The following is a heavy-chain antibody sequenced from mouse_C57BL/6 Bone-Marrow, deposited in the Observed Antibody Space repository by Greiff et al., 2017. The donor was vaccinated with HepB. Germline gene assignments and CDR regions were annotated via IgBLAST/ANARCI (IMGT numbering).Heavy chain of an antibody. D-gene: IGHD3-2*02. CDR3: TREPRSSGYGAMDY. CDR1: GFTFSSYA. J-gene: IGHJ4*01. CDR2: ISSGGDYI. Sequence: EVKLVESGEGLVKPGGSLKLSCAASGFTFSSYAMSWVRQTPEKRLEWVAYISSGGDYIYYADTVKGRFTISSNNARNTLYLQISSLKSEDTAMYYCTREPRSSGYGAMDYWGQGTSVTVSS. V-gene: IGHV5-9-1*02.